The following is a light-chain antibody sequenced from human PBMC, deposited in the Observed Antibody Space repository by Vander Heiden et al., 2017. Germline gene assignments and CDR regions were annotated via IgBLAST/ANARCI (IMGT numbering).Light chain of an antibody. CDR1: QSVSSSY. Sequence: EIVLRQSPGTLSLSPGGRATISCRASQSVSSSYLAWYQQKPGQAPRLLSYGASSRATGIPDRVSGSGSGTDFTLTISRLEPEDFAVYYCKQYGSSSWTFGQGTKVEIK. CDR2: GAS. J-gene: IGKJ1*01. V-gene: IGKV3-20*01. CDR3: KQYGSSSWT.